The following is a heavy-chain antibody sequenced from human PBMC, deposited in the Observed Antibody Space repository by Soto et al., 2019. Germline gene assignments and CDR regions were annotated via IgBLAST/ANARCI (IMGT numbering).Heavy chain of an antibody. J-gene: IGHJ3*02. Sequence: GGSLRLSCAASGFTFSNYWMHWVRQAPGKGLVWVSHINIDGSATNYADSVKGRFTISRDNAKTTLYLQMNSLRAEDTAIYYCARPLRSGWAKDGFDIWGQGTMVTVSS. V-gene: IGHV3-74*01. D-gene: IGHD6-19*01. CDR2: INIDGSAT. CDR1: GFTFSNYW. CDR3: ARPLRSGWAKDGFDI.